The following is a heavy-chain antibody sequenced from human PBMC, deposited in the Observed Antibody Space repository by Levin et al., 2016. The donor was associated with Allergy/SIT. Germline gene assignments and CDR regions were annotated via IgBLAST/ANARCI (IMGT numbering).Heavy chain of an antibody. Sequence: VRQAPGKGLEWVAVIWYDGSNKYYADSVKGRFTISRDNSKNTLYLQMNSLRAEDTAVYYCARVTLPLERGYGMDVWGQGTTVTVSS. J-gene: IGHJ6*02. D-gene: IGHD1-1*01. V-gene: IGHV3-33*01. CDR2: IWYDGSNK. CDR3: ARVTLPLERGYGMDV.